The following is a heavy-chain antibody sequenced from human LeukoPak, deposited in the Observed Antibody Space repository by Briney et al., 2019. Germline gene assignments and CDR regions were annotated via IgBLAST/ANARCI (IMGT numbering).Heavy chain of an antibody. CDR3: ARRGYCSGGSCYFDY. D-gene: IGHD2-15*01. CDR1: GGSISSYY. CDR2: IYYSGST. V-gene: IGHV4-59*08. Sequence: SETLSLTSTVSGGSISSYYWSWIRQPPGKGLEWIGYIYYSGSTNYNPSLKSRVTISVDTSKNQFSLKLSSVTAADTAVYYCARRGYCSGGSCYFDYWGQGTLVTVSS. J-gene: IGHJ4*02.